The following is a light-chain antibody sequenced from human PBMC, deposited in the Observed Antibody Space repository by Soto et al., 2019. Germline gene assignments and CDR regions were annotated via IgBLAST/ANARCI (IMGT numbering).Light chain of an antibody. J-gene: IGKJ2*01. Sequence: EIVLTQSPGILSLSPGERATLSCRASQSVSSSYLAWYQQKPGQAPRLLIYGASNRATGIPDRFSDSGSKTDFPLTISRLEPEDFAVYYCQQYGSSPPYTFGQGTKLEIK. V-gene: IGKV3-20*01. CDR2: GAS. CDR3: QQYGSSPPYT. CDR1: QSVSSSY.